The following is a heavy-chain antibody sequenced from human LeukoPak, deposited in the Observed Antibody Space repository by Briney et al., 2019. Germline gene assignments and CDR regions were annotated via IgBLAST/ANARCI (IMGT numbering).Heavy chain of an antibody. V-gene: IGHV4-38-2*01. CDR2: FYHSGST. CDR1: GYSMSSGYY. CDR3: ARGGDGWFGELLTY. J-gene: IGHJ4*02. D-gene: IGHD3-10*01. Sequence: PSETLSLTCAVSGYSMSSGYYWGWIGQPPGKGLEWVGSFYHSGSTYYNPSLKSRVTISVDTSKNQFSLKLSSVTAADTAVYYCARGGDGWFGELLTYWGQGTLVTVSS.